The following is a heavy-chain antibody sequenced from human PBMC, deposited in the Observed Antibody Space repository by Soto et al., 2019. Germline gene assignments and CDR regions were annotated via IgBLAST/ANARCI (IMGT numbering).Heavy chain of an antibody. CDR3: ARDPKTSGAQHWAFNYFDS. D-gene: IGHD7-27*01. J-gene: IGHJ4*02. CDR2: ISYDGTNK. Sequence: ESGGGVVQPGRSLRLSCAASGFSFSISPMHWVRQAPGKGPEWVALISYDGTNKFYADSVKGRFTISRDNSKSTLYLQVDSLRPEDAAVYYCARDPKTSGAQHWAFNYFDSWGQGTLVTVSS. CDR1: GFSFSISP. V-gene: IGHV3-30-3*01.